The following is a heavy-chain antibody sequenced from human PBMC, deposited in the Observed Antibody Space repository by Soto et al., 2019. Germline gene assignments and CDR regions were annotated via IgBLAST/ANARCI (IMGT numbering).Heavy chain of an antibody. D-gene: IGHD2-21*02. CDR1: GFTFSSYA. V-gene: IGHV3-23*01. Sequence: EVQLLESGGGLVQPGGSLRLSCAASGFTFSSYAMSWVRQAPGKGLEWVSAISGSGGSTYYADSVKGRFTISRDNSKNTLYLQMNSLRAEDTAVYYCAKAEYCYCPVNCYFDYWGQGTLVTVSS. CDR3: AKAEYCYCPVNCYFDY. CDR2: ISGSGGST. J-gene: IGHJ4*02.